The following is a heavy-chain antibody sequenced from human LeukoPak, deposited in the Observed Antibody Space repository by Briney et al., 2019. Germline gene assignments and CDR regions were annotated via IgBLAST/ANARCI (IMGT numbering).Heavy chain of an antibody. CDR1: GFTFSDHY. J-gene: IGHJ4*02. V-gene: IGHV3-72*01. CDR3: ARVEATTEGFDY. D-gene: IGHD1-26*01. Sequence: PGGSLRLSCAASGFTFSDHYMDWVRQAPGKGLEWVGRIRNKANSYTTEYAASVKGRFTISRDDSKNSLYLQMNSLKTEDTAVYYCARVEATTEGFDYWGQGTLVTVSS. CDR2: IRNKANSYTT.